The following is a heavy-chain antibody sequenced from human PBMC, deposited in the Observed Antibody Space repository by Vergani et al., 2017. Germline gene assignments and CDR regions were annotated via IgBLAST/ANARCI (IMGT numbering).Heavy chain of an antibody. J-gene: IGHJ4*02. CDR1: GYTFTSYA. Sequence: QVQLVQSGAEVKKPGSSVKVSCKASGYTFTSYAMNWVRQAPGQGLEWMGWINTNTGNPTYAQGFTGRFVFSLDTSVSTAYLQISSLKAEDTAVYYCAREEILWFGELSHFDYWGQGTLVTVSS. D-gene: IGHD3-10*01. V-gene: IGHV7-4-1*02. CDR3: AREEILWFGELSHFDY. CDR2: INTNTGNP.